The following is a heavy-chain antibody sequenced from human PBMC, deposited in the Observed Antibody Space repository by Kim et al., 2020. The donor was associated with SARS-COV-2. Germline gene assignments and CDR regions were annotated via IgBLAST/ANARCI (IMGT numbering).Heavy chain of an antibody. CDR1: GFTFSDYD. Sequence: GGSLRLSCVTSGFTFSDYDMNWVRQAPGKGLEWLSFITKNSGTIYYEESVMGRSTISRDNAKNSLYLQMDRLRDEDTAVYYCVRDGWGGSFDLWGQGT. J-gene: IGHJ5*02. D-gene: IGHD3-16*01. CDR3: VRDGWGGSFDL. V-gene: IGHV3-48*02. CDR2: ITKNSGTI.